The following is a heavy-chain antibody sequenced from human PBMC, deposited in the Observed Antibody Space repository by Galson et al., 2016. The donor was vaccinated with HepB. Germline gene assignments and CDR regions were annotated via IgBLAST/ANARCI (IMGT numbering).Heavy chain of an antibody. CDR2: ISGSGNT. D-gene: IGHD3-10*01. Sequence: SLRLSCAASEFIFSDFAFSWVRQAPGKGLEWLSSISGSGNTNYADSVKGRFIISRDNSKNTVYLQMNGLRAEDTAVYYCAKDLWLRGFHYLDYWGQGTLVTVSS. CDR1: EFIFSDFA. CDR3: AKDLWLRGFHYLDY. V-gene: IGHV3-23*01. J-gene: IGHJ4*02.